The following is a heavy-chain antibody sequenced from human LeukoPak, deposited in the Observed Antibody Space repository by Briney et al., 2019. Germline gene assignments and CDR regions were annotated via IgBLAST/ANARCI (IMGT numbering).Heavy chain of an antibody. CDR1: GFTFSSYE. CDR3: ARSPNYEGYFDY. D-gene: IGHD3-16*01. V-gene: IGHV3-48*03. J-gene: IGHJ4*02. Sequence: GGSLRLSCAASGFTFSSYEMNWVRQAPGKGLEWVSYISSFSSTIYYADSVMGRFTISRDNAKNSLYLQMNSLRAEDTAVYYCARSPNYEGYFDYWGQGTLVTVSS. CDR2: ISSFSSTI.